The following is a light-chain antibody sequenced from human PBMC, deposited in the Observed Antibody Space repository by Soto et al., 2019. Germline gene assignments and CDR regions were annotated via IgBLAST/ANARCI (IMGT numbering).Light chain of an antibody. Sequence: QSVLTQPPSVSGAPGQRVTISCTGSSSNIGAGYDVYWYQQLPGTAPKLLIYGNSNRPSGVPDRFSGSKSGTSASLAITGLQAEDEADYYCQSYDSSLSGLLFGGGTKVTVL. V-gene: IGLV1-40*01. CDR1: SSNIGAGYD. CDR3: QSYDSSLSGLL. CDR2: GNS. J-gene: IGLJ2*01.